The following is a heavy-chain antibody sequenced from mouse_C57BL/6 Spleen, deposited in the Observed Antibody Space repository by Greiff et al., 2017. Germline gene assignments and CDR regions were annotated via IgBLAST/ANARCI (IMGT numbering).Heavy chain of an antibody. V-gene: IGHV1-59*01. CDR2: IDPSDSYT. CDR1: GYTFTSYW. Sequence: QVQLQQPGAELVRPGTSVKLSCKASGYTFTSYWMHWVKQRPGQGLEWIGVIDPSDSYTNYNQKFKGKATLTVDTSSSTAYMQLSSLTSEDSAVYYCARRVYDGYSDYWGKGTTLTVSS. CDR3: ARRVYDGYSDY. J-gene: IGHJ2*01. D-gene: IGHD2-3*01.